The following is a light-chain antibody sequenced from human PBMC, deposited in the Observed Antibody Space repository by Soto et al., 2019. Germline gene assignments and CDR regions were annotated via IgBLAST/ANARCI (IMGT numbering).Light chain of an antibody. Sequence: QSVLTQPPSASGSPGQSVTIPCTGTKNDIGVYDFVSWYQHHPGKAPRLIIYEVVQRPSGVPDRFSGSKSGNTASLTVSGLQAADEADYFCTSYAGSNTYVFGSGTKVTVL. CDR1: KNDIGVYDF. CDR2: EVV. J-gene: IGLJ1*01. CDR3: TSYAGSNTYV. V-gene: IGLV2-8*01.